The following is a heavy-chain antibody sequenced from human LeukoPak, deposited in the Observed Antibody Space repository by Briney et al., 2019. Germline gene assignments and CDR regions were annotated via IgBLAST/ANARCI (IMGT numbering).Heavy chain of an antibody. CDR2: INHSGST. V-gene: IGHV4-34*01. Sequence: SETLSLTCAVYGGSFSDYYWSWIRQPPGNGLEWIGEINHSGSTNYNPSLKSRVTISVDTSKNQFSLKLSSVTAADTAVYYCARGGSPTYYYDSSGLRGAFDIWGQGTMVTVSS. CDR3: ARGGSPTYYYDSSGLRGAFDI. J-gene: IGHJ3*02. D-gene: IGHD3-22*01. CDR1: GGSFSDYY.